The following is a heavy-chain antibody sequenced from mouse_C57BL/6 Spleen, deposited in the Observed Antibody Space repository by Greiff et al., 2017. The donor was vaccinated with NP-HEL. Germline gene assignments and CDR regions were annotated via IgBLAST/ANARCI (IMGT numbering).Heavy chain of an antibody. CDR3: ARGEAQTAQAFAY. D-gene: IGHD3-2*02. J-gene: IGHJ3*01. Sequence: QVQLQQPGAELVKPGASVKMSCKASGYTFTSYWITWVKQRPGQGLEWIGDIYPGSGSTNYNEKFKSKATLTVDTSSSTAYMQLSSLTSEDSAVYYCARGEAQTAQAFAYWGQGTLVTVSA. CDR1: GYTFTSYW. V-gene: IGHV1-55*01. CDR2: IYPGSGST.